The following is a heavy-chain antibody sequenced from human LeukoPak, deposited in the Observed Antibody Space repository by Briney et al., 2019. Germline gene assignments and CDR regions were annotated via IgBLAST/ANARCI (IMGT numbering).Heavy chain of an antibody. CDR1: GFTFRTSW. D-gene: IGHD6-19*01. V-gene: IGHV3-7*01. CDR2: IKQGGSDK. CDR3: ARDAFSEPDY. Sequence: PGGSLRLSCVASGFTFRTSWMSWVRQARGKGLEWVANIKQGGSDKYYVGSVKGRFTISRDDGKNSLYLQMNSLRVEDTAVYYCARDAFSEPDYWGQGTLVTVSS. J-gene: IGHJ4*02.